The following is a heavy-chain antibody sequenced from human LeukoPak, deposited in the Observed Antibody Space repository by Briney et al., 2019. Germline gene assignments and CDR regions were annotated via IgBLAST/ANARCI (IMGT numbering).Heavy chain of an antibody. D-gene: IGHD2-2*01. CDR3: ARGTLVVPAAHPGMDV. J-gene: IGHJ6*04. CDR1: GGSFSGYY. CDR2: INHSGST. V-gene: IGHV4-34*01. Sequence: PSETLSLTCAVSGGSFSGYYWSWIRQPPGKGLEWIGEINHSGSTNYNPSLKSRVTISVDTSKNQFSLKLSSVTAADTAVYYCARGTLVVPAAHPGMDVWGKGTTVTVSS.